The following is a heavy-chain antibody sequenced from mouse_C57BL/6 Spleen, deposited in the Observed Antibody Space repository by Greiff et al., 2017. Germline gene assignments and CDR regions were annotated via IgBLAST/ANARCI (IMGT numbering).Heavy chain of an antibody. CDR3: ARGGYEGVYFDY. CDR1: GYTFTSYW. CDR2: IHPNSGST. V-gene: IGHV1-64*01. Sequence: QVQLQQPGAELVKPGASVKLSCKASGYTFTSYWMHWVKQRPGQGLEWIGMIHPNSGSTNYNEKFKSKATLTVDKSSSTAYMQLSSLTSEDSAVYYGARGGYEGVYFDYWGQGTTLTVSS. J-gene: IGHJ2*01. D-gene: IGHD2-2*01.